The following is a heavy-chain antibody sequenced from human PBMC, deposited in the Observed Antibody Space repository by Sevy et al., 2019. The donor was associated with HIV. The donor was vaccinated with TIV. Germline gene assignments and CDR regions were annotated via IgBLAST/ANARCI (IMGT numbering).Heavy chain of an antibody. D-gene: IGHD4-17*01. Sequence: GGSLRLSCTASGFTFTTYTMNWVRQAPGKGLEWVAYISSSSSSIFYADSVKGRFTISRDNAKNSLYLQMNDLRAEDTAVYYCARDERTYGVDDYFDYWGQGTLVTVSS. V-gene: IGHV3-48*01. CDR3: ARDERTYGVDDYFDY. J-gene: IGHJ4*02. CDR1: GFTFTTYT. CDR2: ISSSSSSI.